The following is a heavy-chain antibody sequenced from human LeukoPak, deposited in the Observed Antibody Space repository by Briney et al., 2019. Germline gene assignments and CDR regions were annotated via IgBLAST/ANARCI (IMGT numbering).Heavy chain of an antibody. CDR2: IRYDGSDK. Sequence: GGSLRLSCEASGFTFRNYGMHWVRQAPGKGLEWVAFIRYDGSDKFYVHSVKGRFTISRDSSKNTLYLQMNSLRPEDTAVYYRAGEYSTSSGFGSWGQGTLVSVSS. V-gene: IGHV3-30*02. J-gene: IGHJ4*02. CDR1: GFTFRNYG. CDR3: AGEYSTSSGFGS. D-gene: IGHD6-6*01.